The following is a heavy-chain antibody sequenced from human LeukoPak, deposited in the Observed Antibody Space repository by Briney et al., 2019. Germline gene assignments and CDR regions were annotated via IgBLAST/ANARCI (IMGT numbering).Heavy chain of an antibody. D-gene: IGHD4-11*01. CDR1: QFTFSRYW. J-gene: IGHJ4*02. CDR2: IRQDGHET. V-gene: IGHV3-7*03. Sequence: GGSLRLSCAASQFTFSRYWMSWVRQAPGKGLEWVANIRQDGHETYYVNSVKDRFIISRDNAKNSLYLQMYSLRVEDTALYYCAGEASGWDSNCPVYWGQGTLVTVSS. CDR3: AGEASGWDSNCPVY.